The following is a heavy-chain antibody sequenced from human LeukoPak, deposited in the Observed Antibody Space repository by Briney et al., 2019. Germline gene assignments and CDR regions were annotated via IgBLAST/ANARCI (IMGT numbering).Heavy chain of an antibody. CDR3: ASDSSPDALPYMDA. V-gene: IGHV4-59*01. D-gene: IGHD6-6*01. CDR2: IDDSGNT. J-gene: IGHJ6*03. CDR1: GGSMKRSY. Sequence: SETLSLTCLVSGGSMKRSYWTWIRQAPGKGLEWIGNIDDSGNTNYSPSLKSRVTISLDTSKNQFSLRVTPVTAADRGLYFCASDSSPDALPYMDAWGKGTTVTVSS.